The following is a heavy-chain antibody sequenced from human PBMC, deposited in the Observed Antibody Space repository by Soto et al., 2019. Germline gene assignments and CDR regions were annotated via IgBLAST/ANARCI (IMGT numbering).Heavy chain of an antibody. J-gene: IGHJ6*02. CDR3: ARVVAVAGIFREGSNYYGMDV. Sequence: ASLKVSCKASGGTFSSYAISWVRQAPGQGLEWMGGIIPIFGTANYAQKFQGRVTITADASTSTAYMELRSLRCDDTAVYYCARVVAVAGIFREGSNYYGMDVWGQGTTVTVSS. V-gene: IGHV1-69*13. CDR1: GGTFSSYA. CDR2: IIPIFGTA. D-gene: IGHD6-19*01.